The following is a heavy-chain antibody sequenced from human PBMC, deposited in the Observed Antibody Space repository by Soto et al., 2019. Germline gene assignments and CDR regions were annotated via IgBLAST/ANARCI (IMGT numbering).Heavy chain of an antibody. CDR2: IIPILDMA. Sequence: QVQLVQSGAEVKKPGSSVKVSCKASGGTFSSYTISWVRQAPGQGLEWMGRIIPILDMADYAQKFQGRVTITADKSTSTVYMELSSLRSEDTAVYYCARQNDAYSPFDYWGQGTLLTVSS. D-gene: IGHD4-4*01. CDR1: GGTFSSYT. CDR3: ARQNDAYSPFDY. V-gene: IGHV1-69*02. J-gene: IGHJ4*02.